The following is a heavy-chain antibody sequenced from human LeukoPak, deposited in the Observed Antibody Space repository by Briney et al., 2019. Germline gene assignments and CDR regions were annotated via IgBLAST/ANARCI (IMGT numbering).Heavy chain of an antibody. CDR2: IIPIFGTA. CDR1: GGTFSIYA. CDR3: AREAAAGTGYFDY. Sequence: ASVNVSFKASGGTFSIYAISWVRQAPGQGLEWMGGIIPIFGTANYAQKFQGRVTITADESTSTAYMELSGLRSEDTAVYYCAREAAAGTGYFDYWGQGTLVTVSS. V-gene: IGHV1-69*13. J-gene: IGHJ4*02. D-gene: IGHD6-13*01.